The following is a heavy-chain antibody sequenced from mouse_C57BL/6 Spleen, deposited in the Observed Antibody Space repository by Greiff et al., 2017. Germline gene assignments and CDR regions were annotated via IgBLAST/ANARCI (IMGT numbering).Heavy chain of an antibody. V-gene: IGHV1-20*01. Sequence: EVQRVESGPELVKPGDSVKISCKASGYSFTGYFMNWVMQSHGKSLKWIGRINPYNGDTFYNQKFKGKATLTVDKSSSTAHMELRSLTSEDSAVYYCARFDYEGYWGQGTTLTVSS. CDR1: GYSFTGYF. CDR2: INPYNGDT. J-gene: IGHJ2*01. D-gene: IGHD2-4*01. CDR3: ARFDYEGY.